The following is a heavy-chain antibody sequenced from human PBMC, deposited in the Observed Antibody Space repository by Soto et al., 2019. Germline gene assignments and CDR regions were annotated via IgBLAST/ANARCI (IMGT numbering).Heavy chain of an antibody. V-gene: IGHV3-23*01. D-gene: IGHD3-9*01. J-gene: IGHJ4*02. CDR2: ISGSGGST. CDR3: AKDALNLRYFDWSPKPYFDY. Sequence: GGSLRLSCAAYGFTFSGYAMSWVRQAPGKGLEWVSAISGSGGSTYYADSVKGRFTISRDNSKNTLYLQMNSMRAEDTAVYYCAKDALNLRYFDWSPKPYFDYWGQGTLVTVSS. CDR1: GFTFSGYA.